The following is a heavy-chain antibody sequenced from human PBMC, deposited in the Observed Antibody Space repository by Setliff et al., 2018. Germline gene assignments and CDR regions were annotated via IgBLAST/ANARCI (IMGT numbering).Heavy chain of an antibody. CDR2: IHYRGTT. CDR3: ASYDILTGYWGYDYYYMDV. V-gene: IGHV4-39*01. J-gene: IGHJ6*03. D-gene: IGHD3-9*01. CDR1: GASISSGTYY. Sequence: ETLSLTCTVSGASISSGTYYWAWIRQPPGKGLEWIGRIHYRGTTYSNASLASRLTISVDTSKNQFSLNVNSVIAADTAVYYCASYDILTGYWGYDYYYMDVWGKGTTVTVSS.